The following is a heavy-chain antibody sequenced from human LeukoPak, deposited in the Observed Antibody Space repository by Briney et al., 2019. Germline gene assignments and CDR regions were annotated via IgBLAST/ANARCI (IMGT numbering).Heavy chain of an antibody. J-gene: IGHJ4*02. D-gene: IGHD6-19*01. CDR3: AKESAGNSSGWYYFDS. V-gene: IGHV3-23*01. CDR1: GSTFSGYV. Sequence: GGSLRLSCAVSGSTFSGYVMSWVRQAPGKVLEWVSAISGSAGSTYYADSVKGRFTISRDNSKNTLYLQMNSLRAEDTAVYYCAKESAGNSSGWYYFDSWGQGTLVTVSS. CDR2: ISGSAGST.